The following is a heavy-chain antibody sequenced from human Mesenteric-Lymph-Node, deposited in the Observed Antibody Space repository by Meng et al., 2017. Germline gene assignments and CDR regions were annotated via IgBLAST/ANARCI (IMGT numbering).Heavy chain of an antibody. V-gene: IGHV1-69*13. J-gene: IGHJ6*02. CDR1: GYTFTSYY. D-gene: IGHD3-10*01. CDR3: VRVRITMVRGVIRPEYWYGMDV. CDR2: IIPIFGTA. Sequence: SVKVSCKASGYTFTSYYMHWVRQAPGQGLEWMGGIIPIFGTANYAQKFQGRVTITADESTSTAYMELSSLRSEDTAVYYCVRVRITMVRGVIRPEYWYGMDVWGQGTTVTVSS.